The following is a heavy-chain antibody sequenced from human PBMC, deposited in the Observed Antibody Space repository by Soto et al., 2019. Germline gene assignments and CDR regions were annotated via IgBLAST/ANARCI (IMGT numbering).Heavy chain of an antibody. J-gene: IGHJ5*02. D-gene: IGHD2-2*01. CDR2: INSDGNST. CDR1: GFTFSPFW. CDR3: ARLHCNSPNCVPLAP. V-gene: IGHV3-74*01. Sequence: LRLSCAASGFTFSPFWMHLFRQVPGKGPVWVSRINSDGNSTSYADSVKGRFTISRDNAKNTLYLQMNSLRAEDTAVYYCARLHCNSPNCVPLAPSGQGTLVTVSS.